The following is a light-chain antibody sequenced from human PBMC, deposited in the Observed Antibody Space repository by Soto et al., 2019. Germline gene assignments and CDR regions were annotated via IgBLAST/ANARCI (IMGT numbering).Light chain of an antibody. Sequence: EIVLTQSPATLSLSPGERATLSCRASQSVSSYLALYQQKPGQAPRLLIYDASNRATGIPTRFSGSGSWTNFTLTISSREPEDFAVYYCQQRSNWPLLTFGGGTKVEIK. J-gene: IGKJ4*01. V-gene: IGKV3-11*01. CDR3: QQRSNWPLLT. CDR2: DAS. CDR1: QSVSSY.